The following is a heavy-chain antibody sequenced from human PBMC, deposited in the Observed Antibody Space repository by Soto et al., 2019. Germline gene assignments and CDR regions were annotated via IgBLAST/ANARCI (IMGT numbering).Heavy chain of an antibody. V-gene: IGHV1-46*03. CDR1: GYTFTSYY. CDR2: INPSGGST. CDR3: ARGQKSYGVLTGYSPSYYFDY. Sequence: QVQLVQSGAEVKKPGASVKVSCKASGYTFTSYYMHWVRQAPGQGLEWMGIINPSGGSTSYAQKVQGRVTTRGATSTGTVYMELSSLGSVDTAVYYCARGQKSYGVLTGYSPSYYFDYWGQGTLVTVSS. J-gene: IGHJ4*02. D-gene: IGHD3-9*01.